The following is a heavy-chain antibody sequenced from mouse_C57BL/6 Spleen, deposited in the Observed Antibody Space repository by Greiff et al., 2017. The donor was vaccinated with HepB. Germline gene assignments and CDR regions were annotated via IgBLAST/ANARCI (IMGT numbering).Heavy chain of an antibody. CDR3: ARRSITTVVASGYYYAMDY. CDR1: GYAFSSSW. J-gene: IGHJ4*01. Sequence: QVQLQQSGPELVKPGASVKISCKASGYAFSSSWMHWVKQRPGKGLEWIGRIYPGDGDTNYNGKFKGKATLTADKFSSTAYMQLSSLTSEDSAVYFCARRSITTVVASGYYYAMDYWGQGTSVTVSS. D-gene: IGHD1-1*01. V-gene: IGHV1-82*01. CDR2: IYPGDGDT.